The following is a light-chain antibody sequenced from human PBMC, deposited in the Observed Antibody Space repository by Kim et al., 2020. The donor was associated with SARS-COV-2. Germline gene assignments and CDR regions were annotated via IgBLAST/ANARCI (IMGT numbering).Light chain of an antibody. CDR3: KSRDSRRGKVV. CDR1: SLRSYY. CDR2: GKD. J-gene: IGLJ2*01. Sequence: SSELTQDPAVSVALGQTVRITCQGDSLRSYYATWYQQKSGQAPVLVFYGKDKRPSGIPDRFSGSSSGNTASLTITGAQAADEADYYWKSRDSRRGKVVFGGGTQLTVL. V-gene: IGLV3-19*01.